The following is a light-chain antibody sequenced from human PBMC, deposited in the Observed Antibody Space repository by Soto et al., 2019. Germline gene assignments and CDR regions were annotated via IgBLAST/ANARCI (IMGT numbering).Light chain of an antibody. CDR1: QSVSSGY. Sequence: EIVLTQSPGTLSLSPGDGATLSCRASQSVSSGYLAWYQQKPGQAPRLLIYGASRRATGIPDRFSGSGSGTDFTLSISRLEPEDFAVYWCQHYGNSPTFGGGTKV. CDR3: QHYGNSPT. J-gene: IGKJ4*02. V-gene: IGKV3-20*01. CDR2: GAS.